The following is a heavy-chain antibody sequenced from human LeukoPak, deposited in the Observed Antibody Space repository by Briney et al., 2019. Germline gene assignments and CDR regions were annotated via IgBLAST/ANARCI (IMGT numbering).Heavy chain of an antibody. Sequence: PGGSLRLSCAASGFTFSSYEMNWVRQAPGKGLEWVSYISSSGSTIYYADSVMGRFTISRDNAKNSLYLQMNSLRAEDTAVYYCARSPNYKSYFDYWGQGTLVTVSS. D-gene: IGHD3-10*01. J-gene: IGHJ4*02. CDR2: ISSSGSTI. CDR3: ARSPNYKSYFDY. V-gene: IGHV3-48*03. CDR1: GFTFSSYE.